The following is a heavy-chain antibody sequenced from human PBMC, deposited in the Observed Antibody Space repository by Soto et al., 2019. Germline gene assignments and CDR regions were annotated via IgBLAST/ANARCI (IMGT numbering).Heavy chain of an antibody. CDR3: ARDLYSSGWGNEYYYSYGMDV. CDR1: GYTFTSYG. D-gene: IGHD6-19*01. J-gene: IGHJ6*02. V-gene: IGHV1-18*04. Sequence: ASVKVSCKASGYTFTSYGISWVRQAPGQGLEWMGWISAYNGNTNYAQKLQGRVTMTTDTSTSTAYMELRSLRSDDTAVYYCARDLYSSGWGNEYYYSYGMDVWGQGTTVIVSS. CDR2: ISAYNGNT.